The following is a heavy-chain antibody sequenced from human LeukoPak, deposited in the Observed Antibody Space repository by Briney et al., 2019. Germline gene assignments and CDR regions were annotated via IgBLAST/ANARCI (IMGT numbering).Heavy chain of an antibody. CDR3: ARVDLVVVTAPPDY. Sequence: PGGSLRLSCAASGFTFSSYGMHWVRQAPGKGLELVAVIWYDGSNKYYADSVKGRFTISRDNSKNTLYLQMNSLRAEDTAVYYCARVDLVVVTAPPDYWGQGTLVTVSS. J-gene: IGHJ4*02. CDR1: GFTFSSYG. CDR2: IWYDGSNK. V-gene: IGHV3-33*01. D-gene: IGHD2-21*02.